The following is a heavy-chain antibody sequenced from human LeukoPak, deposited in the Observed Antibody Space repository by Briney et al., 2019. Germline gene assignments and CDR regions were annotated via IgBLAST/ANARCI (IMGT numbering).Heavy chain of an antibody. D-gene: IGHD3-22*01. CDR3: ARIGDLYYDSSGHNDY. J-gene: IGHJ4*02. V-gene: IGHV3-21*01. CDR1: GFTFSSDS. CDR2: ISSSSSFI. Sequence: GGSLRLSCAASGFTFSSDSMNWVRQAPGKGLELVSSISSSSSFIYYVDSVEGRFTISRDNAKKSLYLQRNSLRAEDTAVYYCARIGDLYYDSSGHNDYWGQGTMVTVSS.